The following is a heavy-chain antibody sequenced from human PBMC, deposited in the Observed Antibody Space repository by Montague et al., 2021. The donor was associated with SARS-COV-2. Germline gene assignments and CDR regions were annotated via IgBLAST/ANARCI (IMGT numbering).Heavy chain of an antibody. D-gene: IGHD3-10*01. CDR3: ARDAQKQYVLLWFGELLHDAFDI. V-gene: IGHV3-30-3*01. Sequence: SRRLSCAASGFTFSSYAMHWVRQAPGKGLEWVAVISYDGSNKYYADSVKGRFTISRDNSKNTLYLQMNSLRAEDTAVYYCARDAQKQYVLLWFGELLHDAFDIWGQGTMVTVSS. J-gene: IGHJ3*02. CDR2: ISYDGSNK. CDR1: GFTFSSYA.